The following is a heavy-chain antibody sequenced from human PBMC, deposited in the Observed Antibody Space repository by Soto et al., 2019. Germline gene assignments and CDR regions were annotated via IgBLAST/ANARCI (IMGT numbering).Heavy chain of an antibody. D-gene: IGHD3-3*01. V-gene: IGHV1-69*12. J-gene: IGHJ6*02. Sequence: QVQLVQSGAEVKKPGSSVKVSCKASGGTFSSYGISWVRQAPGQGLEWMGGIIPIIGTANYAQKFQGRVTITADESTSTAYMERSSLRSEDTAVYYCARPTYYDFWSGYQTGYYYYGMDVWGQGTTVTVSS. CDR3: ARPTYYDFWSGYQTGYYYYGMDV. CDR2: IIPIIGTA. CDR1: GGTFSSYG.